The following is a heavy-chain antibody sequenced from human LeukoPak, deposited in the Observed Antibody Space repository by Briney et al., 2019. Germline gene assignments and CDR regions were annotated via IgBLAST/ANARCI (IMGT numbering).Heavy chain of an antibody. J-gene: IGHJ4*02. CDR1: GGSISSSSYY. CDR2: IYYSGST. D-gene: IGHD1-26*01. V-gene: IGHV4-39*01. Sequence: SETLSLTCTVSGGSISSSSYYWGWIRQPPGKGLEWIGNIYYSGSTYYNPSLKSRVTISVDTSKNQFSLKLSSVTAADTAVYYCARPYSGSYGYYFDYWGQGTLVTASS. CDR3: ARPYSGSYGYYFDY.